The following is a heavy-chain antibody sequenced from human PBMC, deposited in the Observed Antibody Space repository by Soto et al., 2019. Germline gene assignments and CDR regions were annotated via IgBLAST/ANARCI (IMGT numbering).Heavy chain of an antibody. CDR2: LYHSGST. CDR3: ARLIHCKTTSCYFDY. CDR1: GGSISSSY. Sequence: PSETLSLTCTVSGGSISSSYWSWIRQPPGKGLEWIGYLYHSGSTNYNPSLRSRVSISVDTSKNQFSLKLSSVTAADTAVFYCARLIHCKTTSCYFDYWGQGTLVTVSS. D-gene: IGHD2-2*01. J-gene: IGHJ4*02. V-gene: IGHV4-59*08.